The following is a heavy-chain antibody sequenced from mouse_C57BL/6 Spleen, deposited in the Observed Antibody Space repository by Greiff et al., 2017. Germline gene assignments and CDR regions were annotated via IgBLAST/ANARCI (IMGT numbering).Heavy chain of an antibody. CDR1: GYTFTSYG. D-gene: IGHD4-1*01. CDR2: IYPRSGNT. J-gene: IGHJ3*01. V-gene: IGHV1-81*01. Sequence: QVQLKESGAELARPGASVKLSCKASGYTFTSYGISWVKQRTGQGLEWIGEIYPRSGNTYYNEKFKGKATLTADKSSSTAYMELRSLTSEDSAVYFCAELGWFAYWGQGTLVTVSA. CDR3: AELGWFAY.